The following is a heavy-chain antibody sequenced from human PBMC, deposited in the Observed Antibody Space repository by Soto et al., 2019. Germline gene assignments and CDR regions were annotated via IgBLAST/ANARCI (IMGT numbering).Heavy chain of an antibody. D-gene: IGHD3-22*01. V-gene: IGHV4-31*03. CDR1: GGSISSGGYY. CDR3: ARAPKTKFYYYDSSGYNYYFDY. CDR2: IYYSGST. J-gene: IGHJ4*02. Sequence: SETLSLTCTVSGGSISSGGYYWSWIRQHPGKGLEWIGYIYYSGSTYYNPSLKSRVTISVDTSKNQFSLKLSSVTAADTAVYYCARAPKTKFYYYDSSGYNYYFDYWGQGTLVTVSS.